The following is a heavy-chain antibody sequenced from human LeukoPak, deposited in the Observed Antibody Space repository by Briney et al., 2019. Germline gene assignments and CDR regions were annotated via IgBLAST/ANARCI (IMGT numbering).Heavy chain of an antibody. CDR3: ARDQTGYCSSSNCYTSAFDI. V-gene: IGHV3-48*01. D-gene: IGHD2-2*02. CDR2: ISGSGSSM. Sequence: GESLRLSCAASGFTFSTYSMNWVRQAPGKGLEWVSYISGSGSSMYYADSVKGRFTISRDNARNSLYLEMNSLRAEDAAVYYCARDQTGYCSSSNCYTSAFDIWGLGTMVTVSA. J-gene: IGHJ3*02. CDR1: GFTFSTYS.